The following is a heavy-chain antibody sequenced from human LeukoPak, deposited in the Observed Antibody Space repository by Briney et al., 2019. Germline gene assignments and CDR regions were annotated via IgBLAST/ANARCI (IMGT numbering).Heavy chain of an antibody. CDR2: IKQDGSEK. J-gene: IGHJ4*02. CDR3: ARDLEWLRLVGYYFDY. CDR1: GFTLSSYW. V-gene: IGHV3-7*01. D-gene: IGHD5-12*01. Sequence: PGGSLRLSCAASGFTLSSYWMSWVRQAPGKGLEWVANIKQDGSEKYYVDSVKGRFTISRDNAKNSLYLQMNSLRAEDTAVYYCARDLEWLRLVGYYFDYWGQGTLVTVSS.